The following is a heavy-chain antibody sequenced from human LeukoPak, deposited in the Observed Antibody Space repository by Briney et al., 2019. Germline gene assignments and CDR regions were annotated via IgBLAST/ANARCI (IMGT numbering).Heavy chain of an antibody. CDR2: IYYSGST. J-gene: IGHJ4*02. D-gene: IGHD3-22*01. Sequence: PSETLSLTCTVSGGSISSYYWSWIRQPPGKGLEWIGYIYYSGSTNYNPSLKSRVTISVDTSKNQFSLKLSSVTAADTAVYYCARVRGIPYYDSSGYYFDYWGQGTLVTVSS. V-gene: IGHV4-59*01. CDR1: GGSISSYY. CDR3: ARVRGIPYYDSSGYYFDY.